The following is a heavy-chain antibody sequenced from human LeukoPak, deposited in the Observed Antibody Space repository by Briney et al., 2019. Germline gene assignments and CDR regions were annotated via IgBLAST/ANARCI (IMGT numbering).Heavy chain of an antibody. CDR1: GFTFSDYA. Sequence: GGSLRLSCAASGFTFSDYAMHWVRQAPGKGLEWVSGISGSGGVTRHADSVKSRFTISRDNSDNRLYLQLNSLRAGDTAVYYCAKPQTDYDFWSAGWFATWGQGTLVLVSS. D-gene: IGHD3-3*01. J-gene: IGHJ5*02. V-gene: IGHV3-23*01. CDR3: AKPQTDYDFWSAGWFAT. CDR2: ISGSGGVT.